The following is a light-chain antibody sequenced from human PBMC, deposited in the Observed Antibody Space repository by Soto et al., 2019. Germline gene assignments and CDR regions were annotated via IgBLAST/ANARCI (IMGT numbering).Light chain of an antibody. CDR2: DAY. CDR3: QQRDMWPIT. J-gene: IGKJ5*01. Sequence: EVVLTQSPVTLSLSPGARATLSCRASQSFRGLLAWYQQKPGQAPRLLIYDAYNRATGIPPRFSGSGSGTDFTLTISSLEPEDSAVYYCQQRDMWPITFGQGTRLEIK. CDR1: QSFRGL. V-gene: IGKV3-11*01.